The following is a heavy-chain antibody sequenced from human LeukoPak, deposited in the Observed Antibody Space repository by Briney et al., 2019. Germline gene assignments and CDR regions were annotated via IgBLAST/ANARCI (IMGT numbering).Heavy chain of an antibody. V-gene: IGHV4-30-4*01. CDR2: IYYSGST. CDR1: GGSISSGDYY. J-gene: IGHJ4*02. Sequence: SQTLSLTCTVSGGSISSGDYYWSWIRQPPGKGLEWIGYIYYSGSTYYNPSLKSRVTISVDTSKNQFSLKLSSVTAAGTAVYFWARGGRSNHGEIEYLGQGTLVNVSS. D-gene: IGHD1-14*01. CDR3: ARGGRSNHGEIEY.